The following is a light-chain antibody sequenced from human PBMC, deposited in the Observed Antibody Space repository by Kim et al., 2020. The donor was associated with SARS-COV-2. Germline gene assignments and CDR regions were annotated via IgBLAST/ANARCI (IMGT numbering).Light chain of an antibody. V-gene: IGKV1-13*02. Sequence: AIQLAQSPSSLSASVGDRVPITCRASQGITNSLAWYQQKPGRPPKILIFDAINLESGVPSRFSGSGSGTDFTLTISSLQPEDVATYYCQQFNSFPLTFGGGTKLEI. CDR3: QQFNSFPLT. CDR2: DAI. J-gene: IGKJ4*01. CDR1: QGITNS.